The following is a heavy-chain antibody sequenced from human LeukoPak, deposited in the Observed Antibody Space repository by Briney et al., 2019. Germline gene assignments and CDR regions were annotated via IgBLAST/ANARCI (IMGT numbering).Heavy chain of an antibody. CDR2: IYIGGST. D-gene: IGHD1-1*01. CDR3: ASDNWNEYFDT. Sequence: SETLSLTCTVSGGSNSSYYWSWIRQPAGKGLEWIGRIYIGGSTNYNPSLNGRISMSVDTSKNQSSLNLTSVTAADTAVYYCASDNWNEYFDTGAREPWSPSPQ. V-gene: IGHV4-4*07. CDR1: GGSNSSYY. J-gene: IGHJ4*02.